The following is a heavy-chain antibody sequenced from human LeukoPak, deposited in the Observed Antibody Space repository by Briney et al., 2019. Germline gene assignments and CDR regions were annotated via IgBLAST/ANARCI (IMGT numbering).Heavy chain of an antibody. CDR3: ARVRGAYYYDSSGPYYFDY. Sequence: SETLSLTCTVSGVSISSYYWSWIRQPAGKGLEWIGRIYTSGSTNYNPSLKSRVTMSVDTSKNQFSLKLSSVTAADTAVYYCARVRGAYYYDSSGPYYFDYWGQGTLVTVSS. CDR2: IYTSGST. J-gene: IGHJ4*02. D-gene: IGHD3-22*01. V-gene: IGHV4-4*07. CDR1: GVSISSYY.